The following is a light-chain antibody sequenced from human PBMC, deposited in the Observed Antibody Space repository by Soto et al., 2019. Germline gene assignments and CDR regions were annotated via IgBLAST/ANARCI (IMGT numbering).Light chain of an antibody. J-gene: IGKJ5*01. CDR3: QQRSNWIT. CDR2: SAS. CDR1: QSVSSSF. Sequence: EIVLKQSTGTLSLSPGEKATLSYRASQSVSSSFLAWYQQKPGQPPRLLIYSASGRATGIPDRFSGSGSGTDFTLTISRLEPEDFAVYYCQQRSNWITFGQGTRLEI. V-gene: IGKV3D-20*02.